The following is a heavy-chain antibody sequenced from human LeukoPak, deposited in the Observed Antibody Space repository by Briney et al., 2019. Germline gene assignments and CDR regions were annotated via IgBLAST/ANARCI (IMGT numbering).Heavy chain of an antibody. D-gene: IGHD6-6*01. Sequence: GGSLRLSCEVSGFRLTTYGTHWVRQAPGKGLEWVAYIPFDGSDEYYVDSVKGRFSISRDNSKNTLFLQMNSLRPEDTAVYYCARGSSSETYYYYMDVWGKGTTVTVSS. CDR2: IPFDGSDE. V-gene: IGHV3-30*02. CDR3: ARGSSSETYYYYMDV. CDR1: GFRLTTYG. J-gene: IGHJ6*03.